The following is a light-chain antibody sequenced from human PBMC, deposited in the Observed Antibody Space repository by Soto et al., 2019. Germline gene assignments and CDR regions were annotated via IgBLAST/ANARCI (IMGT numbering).Light chain of an antibody. J-gene: IGLJ3*02. V-gene: IGLV2-23*01. CDR3: SSHGGINNVV. CDR1: TSDVGSFNL. CDR2: EGY. Sequence: QSALTQPASVSGSPGQSITISCTGITSDVGSFNLVSWYQQHPGKAPKVMIYEGYKRPSGVSNRFSGSKSGNTASLTISGLQAEDEADYYCSSHGGINNVVFGGGTKVTVL.